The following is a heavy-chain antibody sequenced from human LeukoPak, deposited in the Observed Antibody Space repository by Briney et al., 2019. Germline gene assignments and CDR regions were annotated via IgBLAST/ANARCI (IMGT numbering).Heavy chain of an antibody. D-gene: IGHD6-6*01. Sequence: SETLSLTCTVSGGSISNTLYYWSWIRQPPGKGLEWIGEINHSGSTNYNPSLKSRVTISVDTSKNQFSLKLSSVTAADTAVYYCARRPSQKYFQHWGQGTLVTVSS. V-gene: IGHV4-39*07. J-gene: IGHJ1*01. CDR2: INHSGST. CDR3: ARRPSQKYFQH. CDR1: GGSISNTLYY.